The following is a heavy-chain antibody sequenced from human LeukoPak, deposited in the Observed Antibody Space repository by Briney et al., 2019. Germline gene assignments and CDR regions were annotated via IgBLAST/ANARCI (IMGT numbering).Heavy chain of an antibody. CDR1: GYTFFSTYW. V-gene: IGHV3-74*01. CDR2: INSDGSGT. D-gene: IGHD3-3*01. CDR3: ARDGYYDFPIDH. J-gene: IGHJ4*02. Sequence: GGSLRLSCAASGYTFFSTYWMHWVRQAPGKGLVWVSRINSDGSGTSYADSVKGRFTISRDNAKNTLYLQMNSLRAEDTAVYYCARDGYYDFPIDHWGQGTLVTVSS.